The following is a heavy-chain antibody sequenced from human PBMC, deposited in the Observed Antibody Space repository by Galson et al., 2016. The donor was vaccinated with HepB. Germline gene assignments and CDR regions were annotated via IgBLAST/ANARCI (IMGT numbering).Heavy chain of an antibody. CDR2: IYFSGAS. CDR1: SGSISSRSYY. Sequence: TLSLTCTVSSGSISSRSYYWTWVRQHPVKGLEWIGYIYFSGASYYNPSLKSRVAISADTSKNQFSLKLTSVTAADTAIYYCASASTLTTPPGSWGQGALVTVSS. CDR3: ASASTLTTPPGS. D-gene: IGHD4-11*01. V-gene: IGHV4-31*03. J-gene: IGHJ5*02.